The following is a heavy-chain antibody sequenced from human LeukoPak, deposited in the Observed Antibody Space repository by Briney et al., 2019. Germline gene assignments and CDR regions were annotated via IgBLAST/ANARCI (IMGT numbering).Heavy chain of an antibody. CDR1: GFTFSSYA. V-gene: IGHV3-74*01. J-gene: IGHJ4*02. CDR2: INSDGSST. D-gene: IGHD6-13*01. CDR3: AKDGSSSWIDY. Sequence: GGSLRLSCEASGFTFSSYAMHWVRQAPGKGLVWVSRINSDGSSTSYADSVKGRFTISRDNAKNSLYLQMSSLRAEDTAVCYCAKDGSSSWIDYWGQGTLVTVSS.